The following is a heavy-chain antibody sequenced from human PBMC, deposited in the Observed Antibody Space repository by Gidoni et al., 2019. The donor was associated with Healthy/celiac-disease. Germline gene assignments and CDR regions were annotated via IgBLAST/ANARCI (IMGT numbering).Heavy chain of an antibody. J-gene: IGHJ6*02. CDR1: GFTFAAYA. V-gene: IGHV3-9*01. D-gene: IGHD1-26*01. CDR2: ISWNSGSI. Sequence: EVQLVESGGGLVQPGRSLRLSCAASGFTFAAYAMHWVRQAPGKGLEWVSGISWNSGSIGYADSVKGRFTISRDNAKNSLYLQMNSLRAEDTALYYCAKDMRAKGGAGGYGMDVWGQGTTVTVSS. CDR3: AKDMRAKGGAGGYGMDV.